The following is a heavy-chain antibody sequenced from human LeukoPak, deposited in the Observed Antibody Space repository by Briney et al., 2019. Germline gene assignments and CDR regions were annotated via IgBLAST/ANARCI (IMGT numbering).Heavy chain of an antibody. V-gene: IGHV4-59*08. CDR2: AHYSGRT. CDR1: GGSISDYY. CDR3: TRFGSGGSGNSGRRWFDA. D-gene: IGHD2-15*01. Sequence: PSETLSLTCTVPGGSISDYYWSWIRQPPGKGLEWIGYAHYSGRTNYNPSLKSRVTISVDTSKNQFCLKLSSMTAADTAGYYFTRFGSGGSGNSGRRWFDAWGKGNLV. J-gene: IGHJ5*02.